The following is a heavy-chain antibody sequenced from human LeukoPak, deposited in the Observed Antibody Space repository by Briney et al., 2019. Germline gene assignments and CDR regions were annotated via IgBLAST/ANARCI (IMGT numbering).Heavy chain of an antibody. CDR2: ISAYSGDT. CDR1: GYTFTSYG. J-gene: IGHJ6*02. CDR3: GRGPKAGGPHHGMDV. Sequence: RRASVKVSCKASGYTFTSYGISWVRQAPGQGLEWMGWISAYSGDTNYAQKFQGRATMTTDTSTSTAYMELRSLSSDDTAVYYCGRGPKAGGPHHGMDVWGQGTTVTVSS. V-gene: IGHV1-18*01. D-gene: IGHD2-15*01.